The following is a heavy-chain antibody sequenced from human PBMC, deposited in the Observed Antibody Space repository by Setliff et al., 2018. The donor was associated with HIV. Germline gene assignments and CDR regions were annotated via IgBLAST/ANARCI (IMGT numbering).Heavy chain of an antibody. J-gene: IGHJ4*02. CDR2: INHSGST. Sequence: SETLSLTCAVYGGSFSSYYWIWIRQPPGKGLEWIGEINHSGSTAYNPSLKSRVTISVDTSKNQFSLELNSVTAADTAVYYCARAPGAYYYDTNGHPFDYGGQGTLVTVSS. V-gene: IGHV4-34*01. D-gene: IGHD3-22*01. CDR1: GGSFSSYY. CDR3: ARAPGAYYYDTNGHPFDY.